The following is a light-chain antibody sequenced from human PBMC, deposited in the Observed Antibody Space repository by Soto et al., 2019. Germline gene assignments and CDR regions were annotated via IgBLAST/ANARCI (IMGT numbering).Light chain of an antibody. J-gene: IGLJ1*01. V-gene: IGLV1-40*01. CDR3: QSYDSSLSGYV. Sequence: QLVLTQPPSVSGAPGKRVTVSCTGSSSNIGARYEVHWYQQLPGTAPKLLIYGNSNRPSGVPDRFSGSKSGTSASLAITGLQAEDEADYYCQSYDSSLSGYVFGTGTKVTV. CDR2: GNS. CDR1: SSNIGARYE.